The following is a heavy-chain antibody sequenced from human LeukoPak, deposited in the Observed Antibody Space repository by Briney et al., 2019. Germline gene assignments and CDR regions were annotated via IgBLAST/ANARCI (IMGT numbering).Heavy chain of an antibody. J-gene: IGHJ4*02. D-gene: IGHD2-8*01. CDR2: IGGGGAGT. V-gene: IGHV3-23*01. CDR3: AGAGVYPDY. CDR1: RFTLSTYA. Sequence: GGSLRLSCAVSRFTLSTYAMTWVRQAPGKGLEWVSTIGGGGAGTYYADSVKGRFTISRDSSKDTLYLQMNSLRAEDTAVYYCAGAGVYPDYWGQGTLVTVSS.